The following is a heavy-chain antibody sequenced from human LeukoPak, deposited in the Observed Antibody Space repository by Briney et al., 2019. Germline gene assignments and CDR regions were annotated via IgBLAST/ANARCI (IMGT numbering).Heavy chain of an antibody. V-gene: IGHV3-7*01. CDR3: ARDGGAARPSIVDY. CDR2: IKQDGSEK. Sequence: SGGSLRLSCAASGFTFSSYWMSWVRQAPGKGLEWVANIKQDGSEKYYVDSVKGRFTISRDNAKNSLYLQMNSLRAEDTAVYYCARDGGAARPSIVDYWGQGTLVTVSS. D-gene: IGHD6-6*01. CDR1: GFTFSSYW. J-gene: IGHJ4*02.